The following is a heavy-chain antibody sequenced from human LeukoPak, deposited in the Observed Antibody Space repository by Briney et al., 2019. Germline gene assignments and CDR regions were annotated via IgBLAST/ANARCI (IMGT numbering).Heavy chain of an antibody. Sequence: SETLSLTCSVSGGSLSSFYWSWLRQPPGRGLEWIAYIYYRGQAAYNPSLKSRATISVDTSKRQFFLKMSSVTAADTAVYYCARHGDVSPPGPPNFDSWGKGIQVTVSS. D-gene: IGHD5/OR15-5a*01. CDR3: ARHGDVSPPGPPNFDS. V-gene: IGHV4-59*08. CDR1: GGSLSSFY. J-gene: IGHJ4*02. CDR2: IYYRGQA.